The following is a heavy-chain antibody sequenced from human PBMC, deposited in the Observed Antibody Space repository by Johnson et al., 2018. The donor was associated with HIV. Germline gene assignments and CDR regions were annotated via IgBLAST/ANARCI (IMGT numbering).Heavy chain of an antibody. CDR2: ISYDGSNK. J-gene: IGHJ3*02. V-gene: IGHV3-30*04. Sequence: QVQLVESGGGVVQPGRSLRLSCAASVFTFSSYAMHWVRQAPGKGLEWVAVISYDGSNKYYADFVKGRFTISRDNSKNTLYLQMNSLRAEDTAVYYCARDWGGYCSGGSCYGDAFDIWGQGTRVTVSS. D-gene: IGHD2-15*01. CDR3: ARDWGGYCSGGSCYGDAFDI. CDR1: VFTFSSYA.